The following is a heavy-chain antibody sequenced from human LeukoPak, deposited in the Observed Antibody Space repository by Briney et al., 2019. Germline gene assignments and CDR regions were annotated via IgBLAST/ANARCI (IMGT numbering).Heavy chain of an antibody. D-gene: IGHD3-22*01. CDR2: IYYSGST. CDR1: GGSISSHY. J-gene: IGHJ4*02. Sequence: SETLSLTCTVSGGSISSHYWSWIRQPPGKGLEWIGYIYYSGSTNYNPSLKSRVTISVDTSKNQFSLKLSSVTAADTAVYYCARATDYYYDSSGYYLDYWGQGTLVIVSS. CDR3: ARATDYYYDSSGYYLDY. V-gene: IGHV4-59*11.